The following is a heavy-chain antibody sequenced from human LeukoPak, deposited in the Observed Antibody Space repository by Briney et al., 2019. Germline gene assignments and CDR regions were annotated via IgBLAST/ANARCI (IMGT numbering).Heavy chain of an antibody. CDR1: GFTFSSYG. D-gene: IGHD1-26*01. CDR2: IRYDGSNK. V-gene: IGHV3-30*02. CDR3: AKAWEHYFDY. J-gene: IGHJ4*02. Sequence: GGPLRLSCAASGFTFSSYGMHWVRQAPGKGLEWVAFIRYDGSNKYYADSVKGRFTISRDNSKNTLYLQMNSLRAEDTAVYYCAKAWEHYFDYWGQGTLVTVSS.